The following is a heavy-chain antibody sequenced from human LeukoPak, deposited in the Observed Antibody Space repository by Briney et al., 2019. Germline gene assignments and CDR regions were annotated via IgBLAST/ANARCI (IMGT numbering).Heavy chain of an antibody. V-gene: IGHV3-23*01. CDR1: GFTFSSYA. CDR2: ISGSGGST. CDR3: AKTSLYYYGSGNWFDP. Sequence: GGSLRLSCAASGFTFSSYAMSWVRQAPGKGLEWVSAISGSGGSTYYADSVKGRFTISRDNSKNTLYLQMNSLRAEDTAVYYCAKTSLYYYGSGNWFDPWGQGTLVTVSS. D-gene: IGHD3-10*01. J-gene: IGHJ5*02.